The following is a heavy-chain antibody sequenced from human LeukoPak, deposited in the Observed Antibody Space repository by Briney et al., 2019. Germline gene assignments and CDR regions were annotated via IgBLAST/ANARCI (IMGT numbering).Heavy chain of an antibody. D-gene: IGHD5-12*01. CDR2: ISGSGGST. J-gene: IGHJ4*02. CDR1: GFTFSSYA. CDR3: AKDGVVIVATGSY. Sequence: GGSLILSCAASGFTFSSYAMSWVRQAPGKGLEWVSAISGSGGSTYCADSVKGRFTISRDNSKNTLYLQMNSLRAEDTAVYYCAKDGVVIVATGSYWGQGTLVTVSS. V-gene: IGHV3-23*01.